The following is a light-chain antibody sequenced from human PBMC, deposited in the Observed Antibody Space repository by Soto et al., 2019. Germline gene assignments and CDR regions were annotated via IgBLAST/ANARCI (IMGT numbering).Light chain of an antibody. Sequence: IQLTQSPSSLSASVGDRVTITCRASQDINYYLAWYQQKPGTAPKLLIYAASTLQSGVPSRFSGSGSGTDFTLTISSLQPEDFATYYCQQLDSYPRTFGPGTKVDFK. CDR2: AAS. CDR3: QQLDSYPRT. CDR1: QDINYY. J-gene: IGKJ3*01. V-gene: IGKV1-9*01.